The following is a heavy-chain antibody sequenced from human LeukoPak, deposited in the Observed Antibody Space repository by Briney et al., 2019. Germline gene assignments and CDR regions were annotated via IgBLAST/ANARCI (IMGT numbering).Heavy chain of an antibody. V-gene: IGHV4-39*01. CDR3: ARTTMATTAD. CDR2: IYYSGST. D-gene: IGHD5-24*01. Sequence: SETLSLTCTVSGGSISSSSYYWGWIRQPPGKGLEWIGSIYYSGSTYYNPSLKSRVTISVDTSKNQFSLKLSSMTAADTAEYYCARTTMATTADWGQGTLVTVSS. CDR1: GGSISSSSYY. J-gene: IGHJ4*02.